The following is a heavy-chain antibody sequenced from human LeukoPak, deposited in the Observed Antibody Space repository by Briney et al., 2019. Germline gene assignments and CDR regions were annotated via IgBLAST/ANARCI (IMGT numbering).Heavy chain of an antibody. Sequence: PSETLSLTCTVSGGSISTYYWSWIRQPPGKGLEWIGYVYYTGSTNYNPSLKSRVTISVDTSKNQFSLKLSSVTAADTAVYYCAKDGGGGYVTEWYFDLWGRGTLVAVSS. CDR2: VYYTGST. CDR3: AKDGGGGYVTEWYFDL. CDR1: GGSISTYY. J-gene: IGHJ2*01. D-gene: IGHD5-12*01. V-gene: IGHV4-59*01.